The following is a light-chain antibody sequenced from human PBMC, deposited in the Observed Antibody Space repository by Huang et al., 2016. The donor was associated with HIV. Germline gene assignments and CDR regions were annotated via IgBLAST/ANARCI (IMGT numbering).Light chain of an antibody. V-gene: IGKV3-11*01. CDR2: DAS. CDR3: QQRGSWPLT. J-gene: IGKJ4*01. CDR1: QSVANY. Sequence: EIVLTQSPATLPLSPGERATPSCRASQSVANYLAWYQQKPGQAPRLLIYDASNRATGIPARFSGSGSGTDFTLTISSLEPEDFAVYYCQQRGSWPLTFGGGTKVDI.